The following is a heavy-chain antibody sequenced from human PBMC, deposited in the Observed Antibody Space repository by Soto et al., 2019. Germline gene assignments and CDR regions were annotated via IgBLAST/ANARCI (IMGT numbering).Heavy chain of an antibody. CDR2: IHDRGST. CDR3: AGQWAAGYGAFDP. D-gene: IGHD3-9*01. Sequence: QVKLQESGPGLEKPSGTLSLTCAVSGGSISNNRWWTWVRQAPGKGLEWIGEIHDRGSTNYNLSLKSRATVSIDRSKRPFSLEMRAATAADTAVYYCAGQWAAGYGAFDPWGQGTLVTVSS. V-gene: IGHV4-4*02. CDR1: GGSISNNRW. J-gene: IGHJ5*02.